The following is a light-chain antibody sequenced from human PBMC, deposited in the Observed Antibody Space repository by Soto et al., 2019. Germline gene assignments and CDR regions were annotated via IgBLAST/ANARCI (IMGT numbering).Light chain of an antibody. V-gene: IGKV3-15*01. CDR3: QQYNNWPPT. CDR2: GAS. Sequence: EIVMTQSPATLSVSPGERATLSCRASHSVRSSLAWYQQKPGQAPRLLIYGASTRATGIPARFSGSGSGTEFTLTISSLQSEDFAVYYCQQYNNWPPTFGQGTKVDI. J-gene: IGKJ1*01. CDR1: HSVRSS.